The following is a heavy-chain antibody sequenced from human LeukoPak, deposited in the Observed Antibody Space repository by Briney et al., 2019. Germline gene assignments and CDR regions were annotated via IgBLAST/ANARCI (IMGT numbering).Heavy chain of an antibody. CDR3: ATLTRRAAAGATFMFDY. CDR1: GFTFSSYA. CDR2: ISGSGGST. V-gene: IGHV3-23*01. Sequence: GGSLRLSCAASGFTFSSYAMSWVRQAPGKGLEWVSAISGSGGSTYYADSVKGRFTISRDNSKNTLYLQMNSLRAEDTAVYYCATLTRRAAAGATFMFDYWGQGTLVTVSS. J-gene: IGHJ4*02. D-gene: IGHD6-13*01.